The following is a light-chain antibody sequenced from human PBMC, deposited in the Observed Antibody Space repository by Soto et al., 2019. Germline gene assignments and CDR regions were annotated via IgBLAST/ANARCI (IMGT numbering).Light chain of an antibody. J-gene: IGKJ5*01. CDR3: QQRSDWPIT. Sequence: EVLLTQSPATLSLSPGERATLSCWASQSVSRFLAWYQQKPGQAPRLLIFDPSNRAPGIPARFSASGSGTDFTLTISSLESEDSAVYYCQQRSDWPITFGQETRLDI. V-gene: IGKV3-11*01. CDR1: QSVSRF. CDR2: DPS.